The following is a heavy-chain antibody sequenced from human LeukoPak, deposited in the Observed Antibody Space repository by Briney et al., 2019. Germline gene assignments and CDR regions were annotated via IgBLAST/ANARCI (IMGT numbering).Heavy chain of an antibody. V-gene: IGHV4-4*07. D-gene: IGHD6-19*01. CDR3: ARDLEQWLASDALDI. CDR2: IYTSGST. Sequence: SETLSLTCTVSGGSISSYYWSWIRQPAGKGLEWIGRIYTSGSTNYNPSLKSRVTMSVDTSKNQFSLKLSSVTAADTAVYYCARDLEQWLASDALDIWGQGTMATVSS. J-gene: IGHJ3*02. CDR1: GGSISSYY.